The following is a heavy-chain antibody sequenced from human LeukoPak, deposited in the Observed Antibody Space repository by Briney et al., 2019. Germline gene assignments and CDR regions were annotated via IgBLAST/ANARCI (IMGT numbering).Heavy chain of an antibody. CDR1: GGSVSSGSYY. CDR3: ARQAAYSGFDP. D-gene: IGHD2-21*01. Sequence: SETLSLTCTVSGGSVSSGSYYWSWIRQPPGKGLEWIGYIFYSGSTNYNPSLKSRVTISVDTSKNQFSLKLSSVTAADTAVYYCARQAAYSGFDPWGQGTLVTVSS. V-gene: IGHV4-61*01. CDR2: IFYSGST. J-gene: IGHJ5*02.